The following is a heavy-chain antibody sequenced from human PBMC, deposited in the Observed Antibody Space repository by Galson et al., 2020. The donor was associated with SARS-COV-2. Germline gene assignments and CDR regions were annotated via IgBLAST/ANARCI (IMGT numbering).Heavy chain of an antibody. CDR1: GFTFNNSW. CDR2: IKSDGSS. D-gene: IGHD2-2*01. CDR3: ARVECGTTSCPAAMDV. V-gene: IGHV3-74*01. Sequence: TGGSLRLSCAASGFTFNNSWMPWVRQAPGKGLVWVSRIKSDGSSSYADSVKGRFTISRDNAKNTVYLQMNSLRADDMAVYYCARVECGTTSCPAAMDVWGQGTTVTVSS. J-gene: IGHJ6*02.